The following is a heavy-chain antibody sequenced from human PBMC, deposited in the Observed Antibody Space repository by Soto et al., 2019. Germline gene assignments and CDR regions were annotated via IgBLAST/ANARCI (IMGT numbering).Heavy chain of an antibody. CDR1: GFNFSAYG. J-gene: IGHJ3*02. CDR2: IWYDGSKK. Sequence: QVQLVESGGGVVQSGRSLRLLCAASGFNFSAYGMHWVRQAPGKGLEWVTVIWYDGSKKYYADSVKGRFTISRDNSKNTLYLQMNGLRAEDTAVYYCARYDGTLAAFDIWGQGTMVTVSS. CDR3: ARYDGTLAAFDI. V-gene: IGHV3-33*01. D-gene: IGHD1-1*01.